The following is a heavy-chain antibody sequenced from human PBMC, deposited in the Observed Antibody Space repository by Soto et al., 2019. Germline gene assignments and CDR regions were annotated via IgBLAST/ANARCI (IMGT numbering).Heavy chain of an antibody. Sequence: EVQLLESGGGLVQPGGSLRLSCAASGFAFSNYAMNWVRQAPGKGLEWVSGIAASGATYYADSVRGRFTISRDNSKNSLFLQRDSRRADDTAVDYCAKAAAIVTYTLPLWGQGTLVTVSS. CDR1: GFAFSNYA. CDR3: AKAAAIVTYTLPL. CDR2: IAASGAT. J-gene: IGHJ4*02. V-gene: IGHV3-23*01. D-gene: IGHD3-22*01.